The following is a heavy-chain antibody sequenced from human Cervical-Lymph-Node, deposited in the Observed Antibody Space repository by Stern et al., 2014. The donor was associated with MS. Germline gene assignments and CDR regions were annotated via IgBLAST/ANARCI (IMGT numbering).Heavy chain of an antibody. V-gene: IGHV1-18*01. J-gene: IGHJ4*02. CDR2: ISAYNGNT. CDR1: GYSFTNYG. D-gene: IGHD5-18*01. Sequence: QVQLVESGAEVKKPGASVKVSCKTSGYSFTNYGIIWVRQAPGQGLEWMGWISAYNGNTNYAQKLQARVTMTTDTSTSTAYMELRSLISDDTAVYYCARLGGYSYDQAPTPPFDYWGQGTLVTVSS. CDR3: ARLGGYSYDQAPTPPFDY.